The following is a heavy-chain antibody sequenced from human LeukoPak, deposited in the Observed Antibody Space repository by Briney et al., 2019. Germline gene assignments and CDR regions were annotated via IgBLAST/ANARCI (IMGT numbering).Heavy chain of an antibody. Sequence: GASVKVSCKASGYTFTSYGISWVRQAPGQGPEWMGWISAYNGNTNYAQKLQGRVTMTTDTSTSTAYMELRSLRSDDPAVYYCASYDILTGYRYFQHWGQGTLVTVSS. CDR3: ASYDILTGYRYFQH. D-gene: IGHD3-9*01. CDR1: GYTFTSYG. CDR2: ISAYNGNT. J-gene: IGHJ1*01. V-gene: IGHV1-18*04.